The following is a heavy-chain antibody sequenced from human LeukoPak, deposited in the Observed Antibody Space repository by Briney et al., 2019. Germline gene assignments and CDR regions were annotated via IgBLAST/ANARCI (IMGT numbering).Heavy chain of an antibody. D-gene: IGHD2/OR15-2a*01. CDR2: ISNNGGYT. CDR1: GFTFSSSA. Sequence: GGSLRLSCAASGFTFSSSAMSWVRQAPGKGLEWVSAISNNGGYTYYADSVQGRFTISRDNSKNTLYLQMNSLRAEDTAVYYCARLLGSNWFDPWGQGTLVTVSS. V-gene: IGHV3-23*01. CDR3: ARLLGSNWFDP. J-gene: IGHJ5*02.